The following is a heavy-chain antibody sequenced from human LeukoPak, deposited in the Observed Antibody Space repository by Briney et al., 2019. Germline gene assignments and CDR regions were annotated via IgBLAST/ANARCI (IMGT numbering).Heavy chain of an antibody. Sequence: ASVKVSCKASGYTFTSYYMHWVRQAPGQGLEWMGIINPSGGSTNYAQKFQGRVTITTDESTSTAYMELSSLRSEDTAVYYCAREPLSAMVVTPYDAFDIWGQGTMVTVSS. V-gene: IGHV1-46*01. D-gene: IGHD4-23*01. CDR1: GYTFTSYY. CDR3: AREPLSAMVVTPYDAFDI. CDR2: INPSGGST. J-gene: IGHJ3*02.